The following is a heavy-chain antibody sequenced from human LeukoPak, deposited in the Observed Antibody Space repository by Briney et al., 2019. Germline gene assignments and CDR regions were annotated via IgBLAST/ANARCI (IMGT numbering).Heavy chain of an antibody. CDR2: ISSNGGTT. V-gene: IGHV3-64D*06. CDR3: VKVGGCTGGTCYYSDY. Sequence: PGGSLRLSCSASGFTFSHYAVHWVRQAPGKGLEYVSAISSNGGTTNYADSVKGRFTISRDNSKNALYLQMSSLGVEDTAMYYCVKVGGCTGGTCYYSDYWGQGTLVTVSS. J-gene: IGHJ4*02. D-gene: IGHD2-8*02. CDR1: GFTFSHYA.